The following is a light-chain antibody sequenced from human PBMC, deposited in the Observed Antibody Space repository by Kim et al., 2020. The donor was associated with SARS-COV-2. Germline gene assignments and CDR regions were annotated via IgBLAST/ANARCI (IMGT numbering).Light chain of an antibody. V-gene: IGKV1-5*01. J-gene: IGKJ4*01. CDR1: QNVNTW. Sequence: ASVGDRVTITCLASQNVNTWLAWYQQRPGKAPQVLISDASNLESGVPSRFSGRGSGTEFTLTISSLQPEDFAVYYSQQYNDHELTFGGGTKVDIK. CDR3: QQYNDHELT. CDR2: DAS.